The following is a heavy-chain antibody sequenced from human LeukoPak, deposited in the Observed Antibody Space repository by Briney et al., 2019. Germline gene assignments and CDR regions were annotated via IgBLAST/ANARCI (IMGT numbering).Heavy chain of an antibody. V-gene: IGHV4-61*02. D-gene: IGHD3-3*01. CDR2: ISTSGST. CDR1: GGSISSGSYY. CDR3: AREFSWSGFFDY. J-gene: IGHJ4*02. Sequence: SETLSLTCTVSGGSISSGSYYWSWIRQPAGKGLEWVGRISTSGSTNYNPSLKSRVTISVDTSKNQFSLKLSSVTAADTAVYYCAREFSWSGFFDYWGQGTLVTVSS.